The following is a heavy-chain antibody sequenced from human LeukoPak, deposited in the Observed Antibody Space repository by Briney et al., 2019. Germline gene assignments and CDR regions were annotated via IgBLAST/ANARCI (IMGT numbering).Heavy chain of an antibody. CDR3: VRDLHWGGFDV. CDR2: ISPSGDIT. CDR1: GFTFSSYE. D-gene: IGHD7-27*01. J-gene: IGHJ3*01. Sequence: GGPLRLSCAASGFTFSSYEMNWVRQAPGKGLEWVSGISPSGDITYYADSVMGRFSISRDNPKSTVSLQMSSLRAEDTALYYCVRDLHWGGFDVWGQGTMVTVSS. V-gene: IGHV3-23*01.